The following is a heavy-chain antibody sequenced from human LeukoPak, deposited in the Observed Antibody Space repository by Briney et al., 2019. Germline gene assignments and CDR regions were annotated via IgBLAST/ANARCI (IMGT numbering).Heavy chain of an antibody. V-gene: IGHV6-1*01. Sequence: SQTLSLTCAISGDSVSSNSAAWIWIRQSPSRGLEWLGRTYYRSKWYNDYAVSVKSRITINPDTSKNQFSLQLNSVTPEDTAVYYCAVSSSWPHDAFDIWGQGTMVTVSS. CDR1: GDSVSSNSAA. J-gene: IGHJ3*02. CDR2: TYYRSKWYN. CDR3: AVSSSWPHDAFDI. D-gene: IGHD6-13*01.